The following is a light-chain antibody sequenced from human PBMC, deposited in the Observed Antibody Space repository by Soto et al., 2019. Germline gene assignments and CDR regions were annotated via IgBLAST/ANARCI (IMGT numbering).Light chain of an antibody. CDR2: GAS. Sequence: EIVMTQSPATLSLSPGESATLSCRAGQSVSSDLAWYQQKPGQAPRLLIYGASTRATGIPDRFSGSGSGTEFTLTISSLQSEDFAVYYCQQSNNWHPFTFGQGTKVDI. V-gene: IGKV3-15*01. CDR3: QQSNNWHPFT. J-gene: IGKJ2*01. CDR1: QSVSSD.